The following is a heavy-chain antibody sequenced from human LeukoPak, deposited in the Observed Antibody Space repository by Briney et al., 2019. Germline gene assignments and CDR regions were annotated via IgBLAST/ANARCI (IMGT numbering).Heavy chain of an antibody. D-gene: IGHD2-2*01. Sequence: SETLSLTCTVSGGSISSSSYYWGWLRQRPGKGREWIGSIYYSGSTYYNPSLKSRVTISVDTSKNQFSLKLSSVTAADTAVYYCATSSTSWLDAFDIWGQGTMVTVSS. CDR1: GGSISSSSYY. CDR3: ATSSTSWLDAFDI. J-gene: IGHJ3*02. V-gene: IGHV4-39*07. CDR2: IYYSGST.